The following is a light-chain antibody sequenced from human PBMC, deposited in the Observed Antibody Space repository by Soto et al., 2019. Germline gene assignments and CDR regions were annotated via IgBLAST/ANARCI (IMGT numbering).Light chain of an antibody. V-gene: IGKV1-27*01. CDR3: QKYNKAPFT. CDR1: QGITKY. Sequence: DIQLTQSPSSLSASIGDRVTITCRASQGITKYLAWYQQKPGKVPKLLIYAASTLQSGLPSRFSGSGSGTDFTLTISSLQPEDVAIYYCQKYNKAPFTFGPGTKVDIK. J-gene: IGKJ3*01. CDR2: AAS.